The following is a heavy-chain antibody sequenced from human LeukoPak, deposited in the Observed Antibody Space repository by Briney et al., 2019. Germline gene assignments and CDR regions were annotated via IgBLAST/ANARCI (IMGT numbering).Heavy chain of an antibody. D-gene: IGHD2-15*01. Sequence: GGSLRLSCAASGFSISGYWMTWVRQAPGKGPEWVGNIQHDGKVKNYVDSVRGRFTISRDNAKNSVYLQMASLRAEDSAVYFCGNQCSGGTCPALWGQGTQVTVSS. CDR1: GFSISGYW. CDR3: GNQCSGGTCPAL. CDR2: IQHDGKVK. J-gene: IGHJ4*02. V-gene: IGHV3-7*01.